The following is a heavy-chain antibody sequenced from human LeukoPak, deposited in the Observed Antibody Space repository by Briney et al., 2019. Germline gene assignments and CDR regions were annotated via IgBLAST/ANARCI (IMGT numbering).Heavy chain of an antibody. D-gene: IGHD2-15*01. CDR1: GFTFSSYA. J-gene: IGHJ6*02. Sequence: GGSLRLSCAASGFTFSSYAMHWVRQAPGKGLEWVAVISYDGSNKYYADSVKGRFTISRDNSKNTLYLQMNSLRAEDTAVYYCAKLGYCSGGSCYGPGMDVWGQGTTVTVSS. CDR3: AKLGYCSGGSCYGPGMDV. V-gene: IGHV3-30-3*02. CDR2: ISYDGSNK.